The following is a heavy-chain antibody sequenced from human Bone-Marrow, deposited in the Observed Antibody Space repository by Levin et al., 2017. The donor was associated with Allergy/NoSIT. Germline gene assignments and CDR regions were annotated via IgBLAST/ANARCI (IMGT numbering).Heavy chain of an antibody. CDR1: DGSISSYY. J-gene: IGHJ4*02. CDR2: IYYTGST. D-gene: IGHD6-13*01. V-gene: IGHV4-59*01. Sequence: SETLSLTCSVSDGSISSYYWSWIRQPPGKGLEWIGYIYYTGSTNYNPSLKSRVTISADTSKNQFSLKLNSVTAADTAVYYCARWVGSSWYFFDFWGQGTLVTVSS. CDR3: ARWVGSSWYFFDF.